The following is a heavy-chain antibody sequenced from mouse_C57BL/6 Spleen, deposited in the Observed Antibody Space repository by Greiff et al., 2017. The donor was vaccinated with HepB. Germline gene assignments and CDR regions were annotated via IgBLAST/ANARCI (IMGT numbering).Heavy chain of an antibody. Sequence: EVKLVESGGDLVKPGGSLKLSCAASGFTFSSYGMSWVRQTPDKRLEWVATISSGGSYTYYPDSVKGRFTISRDNAKNTLYLQMSSLKSEDTDMYYCARRYDGSYYAMDYWGQGTSVTVSS. CDR1: GFTFSSYG. V-gene: IGHV5-6*02. CDR3: ARRYDGSYYAMDY. CDR2: ISSGGSYT. J-gene: IGHJ4*01. D-gene: IGHD2-3*01.